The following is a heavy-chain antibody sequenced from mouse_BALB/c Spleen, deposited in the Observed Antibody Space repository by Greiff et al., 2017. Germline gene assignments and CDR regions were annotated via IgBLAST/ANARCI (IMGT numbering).Heavy chain of an antibody. V-gene: IGHV1-39*01. J-gene: IGHJ4*01. CDR1: GYSFTDYI. Sequence: VQLQQTGPELVKPGASVKISCKASGYSFTDYIMLWVKQSHGKSLEWIGNINPYYGSTSYNLKFKGKATLTVDKSSSTAYMQLNSLTSEDSAVYYCARRYYAMDYWGQGTSVTVSS. CDR2: INPYYGST. CDR3: ARRYYAMDY.